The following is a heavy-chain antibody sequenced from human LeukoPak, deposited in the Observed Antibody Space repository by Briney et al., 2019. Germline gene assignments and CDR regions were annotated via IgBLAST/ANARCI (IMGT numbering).Heavy chain of an antibody. CDR3: ARSGSTSFHLYYYYYMDV. CDR1: GFTFSSYA. V-gene: IGHV3-64*01. CDR2: ISTTGVST. J-gene: IGHJ6*03. Sequence: PGGSLRLSCAASGFTFSSYAMHWVRQAPGKGLEYVSTISTTGVSTYYANSVKGRFTISRDSSKNTLYLQMGSLRAEDMAVYYCARSGSTSFHLYYYYYMDVWGKGTTVTVSS. D-gene: IGHD2-2*01.